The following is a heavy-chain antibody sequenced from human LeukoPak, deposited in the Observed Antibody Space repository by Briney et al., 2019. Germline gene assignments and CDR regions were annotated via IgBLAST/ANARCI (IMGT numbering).Heavy chain of an antibody. CDR1: GFTFSSYG. V-gene: IGHV3-30*02. D-gene: IGHD3-22*01. Sequence: GGSLRLSCAASGFTFSSYGVHWVRQAPGKGLEWVAFIPYDGAYKYYADSVKGRFTISRDDSKNMVYLQVNSLRPEDTAVYYCAKRDSKSSGYSFDHWGQGTLVTVSS. J-gene: IGHJ4*02. CDR2: IPYDGAYK. CDR3: AKRDSKSSGYSFDH.